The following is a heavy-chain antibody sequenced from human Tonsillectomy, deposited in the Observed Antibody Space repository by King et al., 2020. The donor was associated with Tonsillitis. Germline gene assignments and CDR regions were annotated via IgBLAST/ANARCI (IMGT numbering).Heavy chain of an antibody. CDR2: ISYSGST. Sequence: HVQLQESGPGLVKPSQTLSLTCTVSGASISNGDYYWSWIRQHPGKGLEWIGYISYSGSTYYDPSLQSRVTMSVDTSKNQFSLKRSSVAAPDSAVYYCASYAYTFSTSIGWGQGTLVTVPS. CDR1: GASISNGDYY. CDR3: ASYAYTFSTSIG. J-gene: IGHJ4*02. D-gene: IGHD3-16*01. V-gene: IGHV4-31*03.